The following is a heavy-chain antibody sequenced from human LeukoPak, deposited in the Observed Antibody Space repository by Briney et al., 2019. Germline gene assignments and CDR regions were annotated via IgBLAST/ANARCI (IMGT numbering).Heavy chain of an antibody. CDR3: AAISTIFGVAPTYYYYMDV. CDR1: GGTFSSYA. CDR2: IIPIFGTA. V-gene: IGHV1-69*05. Sequence: SVKVSCKASGGTFSSYAISWVRQAPGQGLEWMGGIIPIFGTANYAQKFQGRVTITTDESTSTAYMELSSLRSEDTAVYYCAAISTIFGVAPTYYYYMDVWGKGTTVTVSS. J-gene: IGHJ6*03. D-gene: IGHD3-3*01.